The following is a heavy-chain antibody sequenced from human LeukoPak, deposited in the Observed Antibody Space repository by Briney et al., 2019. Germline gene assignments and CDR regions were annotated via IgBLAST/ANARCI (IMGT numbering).Heavy chain of an antibody. CDR1: GGSISSSSYY. D-gene: IGHD6-19*01. V-gene: IGHV4-39*07. Sequence: SETLSLTCTVSGGSISSSSYYWGWIRQPPGKGLEWIGSIYYSGSTYYNPSLKSRVTISVDTSKNQFSLKLSSVTAADTAVYYCARWSSGWYYFDYWGQGTLVTVSS. CDR2: IYYSGST. J-gene: IGHJ4*02. CDR3: ARWSSGWYYFDY.